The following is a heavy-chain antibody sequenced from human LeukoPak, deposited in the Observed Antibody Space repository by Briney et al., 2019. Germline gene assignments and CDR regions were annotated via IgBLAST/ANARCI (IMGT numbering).Heavy chain of an antibody. CDR1: GFTFSSYA. J-gene: IGHJ4*02. CDR3: AKEGPHRGTYYLNFDC. Sequence: PGGSLRLSCAASGFTFSSYAMSWVRQAPGKGLEWVSAISGSGGSTYYADSVKGRFTISRDNSKNTLYLQMNSLRAEDTAIYYCAKEGPHRGTYYLNFDCWGQGTLVTVSS. CDR2: ISGSGGST. D-gene: IGHD1-7*01. V-gene: IGHV3-23*01.